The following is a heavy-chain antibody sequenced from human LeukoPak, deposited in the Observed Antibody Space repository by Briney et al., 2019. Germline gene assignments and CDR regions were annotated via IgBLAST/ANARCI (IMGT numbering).Heavy chain of an antibody. V-gene: IGHV3-23*01. CDR3: AKGHFGILPAS. Sequence: GGSLRLSCAVSGFTFSSYAMNWVRQAPGKGLEWVSGISSSGDNTFYSDSVKGRFTISRDNSKNTLFLQMNSLRVDDTALYFCAKGHFGILPASWGQGTLVTVSS. D-gene: IGHD3-3*01. J-gene: IGHJ5*02. CDR2: ISSSGDNT. CDR1: GFTFSSYA.